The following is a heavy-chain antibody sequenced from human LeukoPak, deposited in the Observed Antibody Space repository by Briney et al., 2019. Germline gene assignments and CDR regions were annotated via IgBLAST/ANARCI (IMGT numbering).Heavy chain of an antibody. V-gene: IGHV4-61*02. CDR3: ARGGLDYYDSSGYGYLYYFDY. CDR2: IYTSGST. D-gene: IGHD3-22*01. Sequence: SETLSLTCTVSGGSISSGSYYWSWIRQPAGKGLEWIGRIYTSGSTNYNPSLKSRVTISVDTSKNQFSLKLSSVTAADTAVYYCARGGLDYYDSSGYGYLYYFDYWGQGTLVTVSS. CDR1: GGSISSGSYY. J-gene: IGHJ4*02.